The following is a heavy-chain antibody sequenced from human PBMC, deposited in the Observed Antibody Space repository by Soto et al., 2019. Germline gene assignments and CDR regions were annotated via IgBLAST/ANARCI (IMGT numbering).Heavy chain of an antibody. CDR2: INHSGST. V-gene: IGHV4-34*01. Sequence: LSLTCAVYGGSFSGYYWSWIRQPPGKGLEWIGEINHSGSTNYNPSLKSRVTISVDTSKNQFSLKLSSVTAADTAVYYCARGRSIAAYYYYYGMDVWGQGTTVTVSS. CDR1: GGSFSGYY. D-gene: IGHD6-6*01. J-gene: IGHJ6*02. CDR3: ARGRSIAAYYYYYGMDV.